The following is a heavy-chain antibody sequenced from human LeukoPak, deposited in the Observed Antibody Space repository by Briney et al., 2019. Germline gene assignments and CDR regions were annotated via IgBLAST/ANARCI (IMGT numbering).Heavy chain of an antibody. V-gene: IGHV3-21*01. D-gene: IGHD1-20*01. CDR2: ISSSSYI. CDR1: GFTFSSYS. J-gene: IGHJ5*02. CDR3: ARGEYNWNDLHL. Sequence: GGSLRLSCAASGFTFSSYSMNWVRQAPGKGLEWVSSISSSSYIYYADSVKGRFTISRDNSKNTLYLQMNSLRAEDTAVYYCARGEYNWNDLHLWGQGTLVTVSS.